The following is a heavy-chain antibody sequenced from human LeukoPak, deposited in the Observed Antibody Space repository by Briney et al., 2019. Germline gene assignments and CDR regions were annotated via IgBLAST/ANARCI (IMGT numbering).Heavy chain of an antibody. CDR2: ISSSSSYI. Sequence: GGSLRLSCAASGFTFSSYSMNWVRQAPGKGLEWVSSISSSSSYIYYADSVKGRFTISRDNSKNALYLQMHSLRAEDSAMYYCANGDYAAPRGNWGQGTLVTVSS. CDR3: ANGDYAAPRGN. V-gene: IGHV3-21*01. D-gene: IGHD4-17*01. J-gene: IGHJ4*02. CDR1: GFTFSSYS.